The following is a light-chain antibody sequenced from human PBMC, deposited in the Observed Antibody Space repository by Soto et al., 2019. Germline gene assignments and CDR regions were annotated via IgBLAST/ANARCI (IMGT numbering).Light chain of an antibody. J-gene: IGLJ2*01. V-gene: IGLV2-23*01. CDR3: CSYAGSSTDVV. CDR2: EGS. CDR1: SSDVGGYNL. Sequence: QSALTQPASVSGSPGQSITISCTGTSSDVGGYNLVSWYQQHPGKAPKLMIYEGSKRPSGVSNRFSGSKSGNTASLTISGLQDEDEADYYCCSYAGSSTDVVFGGGTKLTVL.